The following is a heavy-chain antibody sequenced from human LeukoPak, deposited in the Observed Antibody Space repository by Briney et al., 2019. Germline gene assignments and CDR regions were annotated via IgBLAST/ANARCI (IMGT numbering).Heavy chain of an antibody. CDR2: IDPSDSYT. Sequence: GESLKISCKGSGYSFTSYWISWVRQMPGKGLEWMGRIDPSDSYTNYSPSFHGHVTISADKSISTAYLQWSSLKASDTAMYYCARRNSYGYDFDYWGQGTLVTVSS. D-gene: IGHD5-18*01. CDR3: ARRNSYGYDFDY. CDR1: GYSFTSYW. J-gene: IGHJ4*02. V-gene: IGHV5-10-1*01.